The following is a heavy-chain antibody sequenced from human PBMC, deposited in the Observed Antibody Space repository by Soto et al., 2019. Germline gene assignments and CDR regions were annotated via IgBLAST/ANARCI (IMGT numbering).Heavy chain of an antibody. CDR2: IIPIFGTA. Sequence: SVKVSCKASGGTFSSYAISWVRQAPGQGLEWMGGIIPIFGTANYAQKFQGRVTITADESTSTAYMELSSLRSEDTAVYYCARVTIGGGTNWPDYYYYYGMDVWGQGTTVTVSS. V-gene: IGHV1-69*13. J-gene: IGHJ6*02. CDR3: ARVTIGGGTNWPDYYYYYGMDV. D-gene: IGHD3-9*01. CDR1: GGTFSSYA.